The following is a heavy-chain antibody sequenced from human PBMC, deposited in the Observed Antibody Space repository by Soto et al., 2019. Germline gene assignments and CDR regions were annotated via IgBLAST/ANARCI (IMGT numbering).Heavy chain of an antibody. CDR3: ASRPFTLAI. V-gene: IGHV3-48*02. CDR2: ISSGSSTI. CDR1: GFTFSTYN. Sequence: EVQLVESGGGLVQPGGSLRLSCAASGFTFSTYNMNWVRQAPGKGLEWVSYISSGSSTIYYADSVKGRFTSSRDNAKNSLYLQMNSLRDEDTAVYYCASRPFTLAIWGQGTLVTVSS. D-gene: IGHD3-10*01. J-gene: IGHJ4*02.